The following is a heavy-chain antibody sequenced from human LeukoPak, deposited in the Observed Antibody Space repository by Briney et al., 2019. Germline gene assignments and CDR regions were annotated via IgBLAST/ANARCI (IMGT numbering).Heavy chain of an antibody. J-gene: IGHJ3*02. D-gene: IGHD6-25*01. Sequence: ASVTVSCKASGYTFTIYDISWVRQAPGQGLEWMGWISAYNGNTKYAQKFQGRVSMTTDTSTSTAYMELRSLRSDDTAVYCCARGGPSSAFDIWGQGTMVTVSS. CDR1: GYTFTIYD. V-gene: IGHV1-18*01. CDR3: ARGGPSSAFDI. CDR2: ISAYNGNT.